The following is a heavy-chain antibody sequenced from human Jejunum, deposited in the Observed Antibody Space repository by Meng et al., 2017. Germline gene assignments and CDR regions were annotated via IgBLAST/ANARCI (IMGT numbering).Heavy chain of an antibody. CDR2: ISPDGTTT. J-gene: IGHJ4*01. CDR3: ARGTDYNGNLGLY. Sequence: GESLKISCAASGFTFSRYWMHWVRQAPGKGLVWVSRISPDGTTTNYADSVKGRFTISRDNAKNTLYLQMNSLRVEDTAVFYCARGTDYNGNLGLYWGHGTLVTVSS. CDR1: GFTFSRYW. V-gene: IGHV3-74*01. D-gene: IGHD4-23*01.